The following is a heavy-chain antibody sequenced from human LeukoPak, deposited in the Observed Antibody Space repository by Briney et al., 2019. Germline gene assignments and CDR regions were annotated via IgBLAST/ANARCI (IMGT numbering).Heavy chain of an antibody. J-gene: IGHJ4*02. CDR1: GFTLSCYG. V-gene: IGHV3-30*18. Sequence: GRSLRLSCAASGFTLSCYGMHWVRHAPGKGVQRGGVISYDGSNKYYADSVKGRFTISRDNSENTLYLQMNSLTAEDTAVYYCAKRMSGSYYPEYWGQGTLVTVSS. CDR3: AKRMSGSYYPEY. CDR2: ISYDGSNK. D-gene: IGHD1-26*01.